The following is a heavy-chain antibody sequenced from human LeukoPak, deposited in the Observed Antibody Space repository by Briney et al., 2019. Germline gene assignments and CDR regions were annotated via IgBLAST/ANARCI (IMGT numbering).Heavy chain of an antibody. V-gene: IGHV3-23*01. CDR2: ISGSGGST. D-gene: IGHD5-12*01. CDR1: GFTFSSYA. Sequence: GGSLRLSCAASGFTFSSYAMSWVRQAPGKGLEWVSAISGSGGSTYYADSVKGRFTISRDNSKNTLYLQMNSLRAEDTAVYYCAAGINDVVATLYDIWGQGTMVTVSS. CDR3: AAGINDVVATLYDI. J-gene: IGHJ3*02.